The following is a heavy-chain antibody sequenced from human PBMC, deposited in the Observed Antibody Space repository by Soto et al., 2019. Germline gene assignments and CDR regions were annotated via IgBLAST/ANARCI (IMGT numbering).Heavy chain of an antibody. J-gene: IGHJ4*02. CDR3: ARVTRATFLGN. CDR1: RGSISSYY. Sequence: SETMSLTCTLSRGSISSYYWSRLRQPPGKGLGWIGYIYYSRTTNYNPPLKSRVTISVDTSNSQFSLKLSSVTAADTAVYYCARVTRATFLGNRGQETLVT. V-gene: IGHV4-59*01. CDR2: IYYSRTT. D-gene: IGHD1-26*01.